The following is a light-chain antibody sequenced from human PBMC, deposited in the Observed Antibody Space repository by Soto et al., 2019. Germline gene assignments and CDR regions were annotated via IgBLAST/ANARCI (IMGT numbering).Light chain of an antibody. CDR3: HQRSDWSLT. Sequence: EIVLTQSPGTLSLSPGERATLSCRASQSLSSNYLAWYQQRPGQSPRLLIYDTSNRASGIPARFSGSGSGTDFTLTISSVEPEDFAIYYCHQRSDWSLTFGGGTEVEI. CDR2: DTS. J-gene: IGKJ4*01. V-gene: IGKV3-11*01. CDR1: QSLSSNY.